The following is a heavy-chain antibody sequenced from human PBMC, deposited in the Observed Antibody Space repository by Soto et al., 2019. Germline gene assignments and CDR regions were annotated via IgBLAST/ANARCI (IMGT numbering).Heavy chain of an antibody. Sequence: GASVKVSCKASGYTFTSYGISWVRQAPGQGLEWMGWISAYNGNTNFAQKLQGRVTMTTDTSTSTAYMELRSLRSDDTAVYYCARNIPKYSSSWKKYYFDYWGQGTLVTVSS. J-gene: IGHJ4*02. CDR1: GYTFTSYG. V-gene: IGHV1-18*01. CDR3: ARNIPKYSSSWKKYYFDY. CDR2: ISAYNGNT. D-gene: IGHD6-13*01.